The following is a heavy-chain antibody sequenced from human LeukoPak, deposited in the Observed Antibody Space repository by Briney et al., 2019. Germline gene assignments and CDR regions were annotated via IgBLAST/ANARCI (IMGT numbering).Heavy chain of an antibody. Sequence: GGSLRLSCAASGFTFDDYGMSWVRQAPGKGLEWVSGINWNGGSTGYADSVKGRFTISRDNAKNSLYLQMNSLRAEDTAVYYCARGPSGNNNLWMDYWGQGTLVTVSS. CDR2: INWNGGST. CDR3: ARGPSGNNNLWMDY. J-gene: IGHJ4*02. V-gene: IGHV3-20*04. D-gene: IGHD3-10*01. CDR1: GFTFDDYG.